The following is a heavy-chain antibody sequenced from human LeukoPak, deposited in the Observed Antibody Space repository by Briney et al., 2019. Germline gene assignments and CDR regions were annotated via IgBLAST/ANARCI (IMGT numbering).Heavy chain of an antibody. J-gene: IGHJ4*02. CDR2: IYYSGST. D-gene: IGHD3-9*01. CDR3: AGLDYDILTGSPSGFDY. V-gene: IGHV4-61*05. CDR1: GGFISSTTYY. Sequence: SETLSLTCTVSGGFISSTTYYWGWIRQPPGKGLGWIGYIYYSGSTNYNPSLKSRVTISVDTSKNQFSLKLSSVTAADTAVYYCAGLDYDILTGSPSGFDYWGQGTLVTVSS.